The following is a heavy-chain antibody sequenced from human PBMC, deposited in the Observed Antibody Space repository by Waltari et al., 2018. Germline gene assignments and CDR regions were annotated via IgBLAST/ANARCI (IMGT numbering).Heavy chain of an antibody. CDR1: GFTFSSYY. D-gene: IGHD1-26*01. CDR3: AREVTVGVGATDY. V-gene: IGHV1-46*04. CDR2: INPSGDWT. J-gene: IGHJ4*02. Sequence: QVQLVQSGAEVKEPGASVRVSCKASGFTFSSYYMHWVRQAPGQGLEWMGIINPSGDWTAYAQKLQDRVTMTRDTSTSTVYVDLSSLRSEDTAVYYWAREVTVGVGATDYWGQGTLVTVSS.